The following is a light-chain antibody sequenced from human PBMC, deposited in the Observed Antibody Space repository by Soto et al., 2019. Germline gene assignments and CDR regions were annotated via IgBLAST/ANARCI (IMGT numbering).Light chain of an antibody. CDR1: QSVSSY. CDR2: CAS. V-gene: IGKV3-20*01. J-gene: IGKJ1*01. CDR3: QQYGSSGT. Sequence: PGERATLSCRASQSVSSYSAWYQQKPGQAPRLLIYCASNRATGIPDRFSGSGSGTDFTLTISRLEPEDFAVYYCQQYGSSGTFGQVTKVDI.